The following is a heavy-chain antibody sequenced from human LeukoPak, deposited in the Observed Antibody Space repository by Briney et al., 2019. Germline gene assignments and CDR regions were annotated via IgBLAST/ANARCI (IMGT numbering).Heavy chain of an antibody. J-gene: IGHJ3*02. Sequence: SETLSLTCTVSGYSINSSSYYWGWIRQPPGKGLEWIGSIYYSGSTYYNPSLKSRVTISVDTSKNQFSLKLSSVTAADTAVYYCARSVPYNWNYGTLGAFDIWGQGTMVTVSS. CDR1: GYSINSSSYY. CDR3: ARSVPYNWNYGTLGAFDI. V-gene: IGHV4-39*01. D-gene: IGHD1-7*01. CDR2: IYYSGST.